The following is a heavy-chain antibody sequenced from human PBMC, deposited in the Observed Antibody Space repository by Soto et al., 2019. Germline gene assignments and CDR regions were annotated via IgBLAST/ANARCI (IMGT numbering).Heavy chain of an antibody. D-gene: IGHD5-12*01. J-gene: IGHJ5*02. Sequence: QVQLQESGPGLVKPSETLSLTCTVSGGSISSYYWSWIRQPPGRGLEWIGYIYSTGSSNYNPSLKSXXPXSXXTSKNQFSLKLSSVTAADTAVYYCARHGGYEWFDPWGQGTLVTVSS. CDR1: GGSISSYY. CDR3: ARHGGYEWFDP. CDR2: IYSTGSS. V-gene: IGHV4-59*08.